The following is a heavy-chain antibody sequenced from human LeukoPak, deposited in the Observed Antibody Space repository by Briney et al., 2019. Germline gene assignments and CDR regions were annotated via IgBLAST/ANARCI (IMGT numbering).Heavy chain of an antibody. J-gene: IGHJ4*02. CDR3: ARDLPQEEAAANY. D-gene: IGHD6-13*01. CDR2: IYHSGST. CDR1: GYSISSGYY. Sequence: PSETLSLTCTVSGYSISSGYYWGWIRQPPGKGLEWIGSIYHSGSTYYNPSLKSRVTISVDTSKNQFSLKLSSVTAADTAVYYCARDLPQEEAAANYWGQGTLVTVSS. V-gene: IGHV4-38-2*02.